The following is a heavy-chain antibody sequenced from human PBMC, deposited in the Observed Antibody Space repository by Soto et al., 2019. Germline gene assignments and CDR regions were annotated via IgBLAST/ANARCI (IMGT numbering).Heavy chain of an antibody. CDR2: VQMSGTT. CDR1: GASVRSYH. Sequence: NPSETLSLTCAVSGASVRSYHWSWIRQAAGKGLEWIGRVQMSGTTNYNPSLKTRVTMSLDTSKNEVSLRMTSVTAADTAVYFCAKDRSTMRWLDPWGQGTLVTVSS. V-gene: IGHV4-4*07. D-gene: IGHD1-1*01. J-gene: IGHJ5*02. CDR3: AKDRSTMRWLDP.